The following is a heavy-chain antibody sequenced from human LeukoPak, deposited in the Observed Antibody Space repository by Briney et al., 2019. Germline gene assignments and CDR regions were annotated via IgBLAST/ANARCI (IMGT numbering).Heavy chain of an antibody. J-gene: IGHJ4*02. D-gene: IGHD1-26*01. CDR3: ARHSGSYYDNYDY. Sequence: SETLSLTCTVSGGSISRYYWSWIRQPPGKGLEWIGYISYSGSTNYNPSLKSRVTISVDTSKNQFSLRLNSVTATNTAVYYCARHSGSYYDNYDYWGQGTLVTVSS. V-gene: IGHV4-59*08. CDR2: ISYSGST. CDR1: GGSISRYY.